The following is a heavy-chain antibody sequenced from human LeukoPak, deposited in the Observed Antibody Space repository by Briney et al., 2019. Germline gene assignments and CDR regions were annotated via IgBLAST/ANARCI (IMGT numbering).Heavy chain of an antibody. J-gene: IGHJ4*02. CDR3: ARGGIAAAVDLFDY. V-gene: IGHV3-11*05. Sequence: GGSLRLSCAASGFTFSDYYVSWIRQAPGKGLEWVSYISSSSSYTNYADSVKGRFTISRDNAKNSLYLQMNSLRAEDTAVYYCARGGIAAAVDLFDYWGQGTLVTVSS. CDR1: GFTFSDYY. D-gene: IGHD6-13*01. CDR2: ISSSSSYT.